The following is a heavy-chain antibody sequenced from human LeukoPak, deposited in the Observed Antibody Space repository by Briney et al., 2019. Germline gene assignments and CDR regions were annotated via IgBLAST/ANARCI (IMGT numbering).Heavy chain of an antibody. CDR2: IYYSGST. J-gene: IGHJ6*02. CDR1: GGSISSSSYY. D-gene: IGHD6-19*01. CDR3: ARLGALMWLEHGRDYYYGMDV. Sequence: SETLSLTCTVSGGSISSSSYYWGWIRQPPGKGLEWIGSIYYSGSTYYNPSLKSRVTISVDTSKNQFSLKLSSVTAADTAVYYCARLGALMWLEHGRDYYYGMDVWGQGTTVTVSS. V-gene: IGHV4-39*01.